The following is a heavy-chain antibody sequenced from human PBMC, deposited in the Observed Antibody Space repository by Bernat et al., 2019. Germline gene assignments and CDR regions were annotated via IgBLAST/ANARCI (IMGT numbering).Heavy chain of an antibody. CDR2: IWYDGSNK. CDR3: ARDYLIWFGALPSDNWFEP. D-gene: IGHD3-10*01. V-gene: IGHV3-33*01. J-gene: IGHJ5*02. Sequence: QVQLVESGGGVVQPGRSLRLSCAASGFTFSSYGMHWVRQAPGKGLEWVAVIWYDGSNKYYADSVKGRFTISRDNSKNTLYLQMNSLRAEDTAVYSCARDYLIWFGALPSDNWFEPWGQGTLVTVSS. CDR1: GFTFSSYG.